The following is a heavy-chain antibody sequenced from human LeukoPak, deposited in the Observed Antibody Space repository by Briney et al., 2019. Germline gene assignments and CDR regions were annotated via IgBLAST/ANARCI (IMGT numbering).Heavy chain of an antibody. J-gene: IGHJ4*02. CDR2: ITASGTAM. D-gene: IGHD1-26*01. CDR3: ASSGSYRFDY. CDR1: GFAFSSYS. Sequence: PGGSLRLSCAASGFAFSSYSMNWVHQAPGKGLEWVSHITASGTAMFYADSVKGRFTISRDNAKNSLYLQMNSLRDEDTAVYYCASSGSYRFDYWGQGTLVTVPS. V-gene: IGHV3-48*02.